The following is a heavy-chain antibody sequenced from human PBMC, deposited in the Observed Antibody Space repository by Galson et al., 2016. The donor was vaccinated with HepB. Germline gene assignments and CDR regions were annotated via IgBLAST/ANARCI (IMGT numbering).Heavy chain of an antibody. CDR2: ISYSGTV. V-gene: IGHV4-59*08. Sequence: SETLSLTCSVSGDSITSDSWTWVRQPPGKGLEWIAYISYSGTVNYNTSLKSRVTMSLDTSSNQFSRRLSSVAAADTAVYYCAKVQCSYDFWSGNQMDVWGQGTTVTVYS. J-gene: IGHJ6*02. CDR1: GDSITSDS. D-gene: IGHD3-3*01. CDR3: AKVQCSYDFWSGNQMDV.